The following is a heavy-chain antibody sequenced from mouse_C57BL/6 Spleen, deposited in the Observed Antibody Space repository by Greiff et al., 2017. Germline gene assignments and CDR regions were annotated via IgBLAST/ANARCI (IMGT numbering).Heavy chain of an antibody. CDR3: ARRGYDEGYYAMDY. D-gene: IGHD2-2*01. CDR1: GYSFTDYN. CDR2: INPNYGTT. J-gene: IGHJ4*01. V-gene: IGHV1-39*01. Sequence: EVQLQESGPELVKPGASVKISCKASGYSFTDYNMNWVKQSNGKSLEWIGVINPNYGTTSYNQKFKCKATLTVDQSSSTAYMQLNSLTSEDSAVYYCARRGYDEGYYAMDYWGQGTSVTVSS.